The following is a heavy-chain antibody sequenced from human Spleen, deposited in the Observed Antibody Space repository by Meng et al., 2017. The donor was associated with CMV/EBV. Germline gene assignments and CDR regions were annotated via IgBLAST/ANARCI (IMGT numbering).Heavy chain of an antibody. J-gene: IGHJ4*02. CDR2: INSDGSST. CDR1: GFTFSSYW. V-gene: IGHV3-74*01. D-gene: IGHD3-3*01. CDR3: ASSITIFGGLDY. Sequence: WAASGFTFSSYWVHWVRQAPGKGLVWVSRINSDGSSTSYADSVKGRFTISRDNAKNTLYLQMNSLRAEDTAVYYCASSITIFGGLDYWGQGTLVTVSS.